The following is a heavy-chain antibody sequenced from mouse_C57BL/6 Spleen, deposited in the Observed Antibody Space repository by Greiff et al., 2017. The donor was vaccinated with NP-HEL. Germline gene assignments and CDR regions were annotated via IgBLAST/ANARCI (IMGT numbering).Heavy chain of an antibody. J-gene: IGHJ2*01. CDR2: ISDGGSYT. CDR3: ARDGGLRRVFDY. D-gene: IGHD2-4*01. V-gene: IGHV5-4*01. CDR1: GFTFSSYA. Sequence: EVQLVESGGGLVKPGGSLKLSCAASGFTFSSYAMSWVRQTPGKRLEWVATISDGGSYTYYPDNVKGRFTISRDNAKNNLYLQMSHLKSEDTAMYYCARDGGLRRVFDYWGQGTTLTVSS.